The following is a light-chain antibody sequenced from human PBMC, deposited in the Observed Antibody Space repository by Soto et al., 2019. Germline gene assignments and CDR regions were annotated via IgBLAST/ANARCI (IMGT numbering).Light chain of an antibody. J-gene: IGLJ2*01. CDR2: GNS. CDR3: QSYDSSLSGYVV. Sequence: QSVLTQPPSVSGAPGQRVTISCTGSRSNIGAGYDVHWYQQLPGTAPKLLIYGNSNRPSGVPDRFSGSKSGTSAALAITGLQAEDEADYYCQSYDSSLSGYVVFGGETKLTVL. CDR1: RSNIGAGYD. V-gene: IGLV1-40*01.